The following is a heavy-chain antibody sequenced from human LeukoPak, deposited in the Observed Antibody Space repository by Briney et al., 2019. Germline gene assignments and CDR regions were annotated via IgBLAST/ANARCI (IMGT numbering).Heavy chain of an antibody. CDR2: IRYDGSNK. J-gene: IGHJ6*03. CDR3: AKDGGTMSGTYYYDMDV. CDR1: EFTFTIYV. D-gene: IGHD1-1*01. V-gene: IGHV3-30*02. Sequence: PGGSLRLSCAASEFTFTIYVMNWVRQAPGKGLEWVAFIRYDGSNKYYADSVKGRFTTSRDNSKNTLYLQMNSLRGEDTAVYYCAKDGGTMSGTYYYDMDVWGKGTTVTIS.